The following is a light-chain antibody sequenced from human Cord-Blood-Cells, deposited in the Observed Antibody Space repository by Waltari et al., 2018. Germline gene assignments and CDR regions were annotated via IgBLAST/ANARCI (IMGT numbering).Light chain of an antibody. Sequence: SYELTQPPSVSVSPGQTASIPCPEDKLGDKYACWYQQKPGQSPVLVIYQDSKRPSGIPERFSGSNSGNTATLTISGTQAMDEADYYCQAWDSSTVVFGGGTKLTVL. CDR2: QDS. J-gene: IGLJ2*01. V-gene: IGLV3-1*01. CDR1: KLGDKY. CDR3: QAWDSSTVV.